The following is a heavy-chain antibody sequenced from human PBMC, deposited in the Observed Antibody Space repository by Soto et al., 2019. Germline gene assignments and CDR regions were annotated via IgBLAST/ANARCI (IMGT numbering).Heavy chain of an antibody. CDR2: IYYSGST. D-gene: IGHD2-15*01. V-gene: IGHV4-59*12. Sequence: SETLSLTCIVSDDFISSYYWSWIRQPPGKGLEWIGFIYYSGSTNYNPSLKSRVTISVDTSKNQFSLKLTSVTAADTAVYYCARVGRYCSGGSCYADAFDIWGQGTMVTV. CDR3: ARVGRYCSGGSCYADAFDI. CDR1: DDFISSYY. J-gene: IGHJ3*02.